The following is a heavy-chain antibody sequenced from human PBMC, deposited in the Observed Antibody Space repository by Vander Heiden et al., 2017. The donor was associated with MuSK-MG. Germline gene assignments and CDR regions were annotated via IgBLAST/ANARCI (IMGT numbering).Heavy chain of an antibody. J-gene: IGHJ4*02. CDR3: ATVDFEWLRPRTYYFDY. V-gene: IGHV1-24*01. D-gene: IGHD5-12*01. CDR1: GYTLTELS. CDR2: FDPEDGEA. Sequence: QVQLVQSGAEVKKPGASVKVSCKVSGYTLTELSMHWVRQAPGKGLEWKGGFDPEDGEAIYAQKFQGRVTMTEDTSTDTAYMELSSLRSEDTAVYYCATVDFEWLRPRTYYFDYWGQGTLVTVSS.